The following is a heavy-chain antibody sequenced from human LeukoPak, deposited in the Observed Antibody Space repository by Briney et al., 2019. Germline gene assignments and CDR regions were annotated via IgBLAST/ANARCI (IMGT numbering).Heavy chain of an antibody. CDR3: ARWGYGGHDFDY. CDR2: VYPGDSHT. Sequence: GESLKISCQGSGYSFSSYWINWVRQMPGKGLEWVGIVYPGDSHTRYNPSFQGQVIISVDKSISTAYLQWSSLKASDTAMYYCARWGYGGHDFDYWGQGTLVTVSS. V-gene: IGHV5-51*01. J-gene: IGHJ4*02. CDR1: GYSFSSYW. D-gene: IGHD4-23*01.